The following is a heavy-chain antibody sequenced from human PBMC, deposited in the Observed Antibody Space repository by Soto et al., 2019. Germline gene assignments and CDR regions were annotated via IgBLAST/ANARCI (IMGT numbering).Heavy chain of an antibody. V-gene: IGHV1-69*02. CDR2: INPILSMS. J-gene: IGHJ4*02. CDR1: GDTFTVYS. D-gene: IGHD3-10*01. Sequence: QVQLVQSGAEVKRPGSSVKVSCKASGDTFTVYSINWVRQAPGLGLEWMGRINPILSMSNYAQRFQGRVTMTADKSTSTAYMELSSLRSEDTAIYYCASSYGSGYRAFHYWGQGALVTVSS. CDR3: ASSYGSGYRAFHY.